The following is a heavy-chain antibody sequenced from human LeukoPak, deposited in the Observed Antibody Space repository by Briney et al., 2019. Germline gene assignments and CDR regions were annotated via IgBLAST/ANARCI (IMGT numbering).Heavy chain of an antibody. CDR1: GFTFSSYA. CDR3: AKARWAPTYYDY. V-gene: IGHV3-23*01. D-gene: IGHD4-23*01. J-gene: IGHJ4*02. CDR2: ISGSGGST. Sequence: GGSLRLSCAASGFTFSSYAMGWVRQAPGKGLEWVSAISGSGGSTYSADSVKGRFTISRDNSKNTLYLQMNSLRAEDTAVYYCAKARWAPTYYDYWGQGTLVTVSS.